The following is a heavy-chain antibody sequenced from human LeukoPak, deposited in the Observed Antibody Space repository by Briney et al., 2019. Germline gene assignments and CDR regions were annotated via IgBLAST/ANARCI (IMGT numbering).Heavy chain of an antibody. J-gene: IGHJ4*02. CDR2: ISGSGGST. CDR3: AKGSAYYYDSSGYFGGYFEY. CDR1: GFTFSSYA. V-gene: IGHV3-23*01. Sequence: GGSLRLSCAASGFTFSSYAMSWVRQAPGKGLEWVSAISGSGGSTYYADSVKGRFTISRDNSKNTLYLQMNSLRAEDTAVYYCAKGSAYYYDSSGYFGGYFEYWGQGTLVTVSS. D-gene: IGHD3-22*01.